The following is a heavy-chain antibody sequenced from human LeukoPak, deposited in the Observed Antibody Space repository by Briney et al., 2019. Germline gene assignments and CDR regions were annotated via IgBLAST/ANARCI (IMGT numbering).Heavy chain of an antibody. CDR3: ARDLLWFGEVMDV. CDR1: GFTFSSYW. CDR2: IKQDGSEK. J-gene: IGHJ6*04. D-gene: IGHD3-10*01. V-gene: IGHV3-7*01. Sequence: HPGGSLRLSCAASGFTFSSYWMSWVRQAPGKGLEWVANIKQDGSEKYYVDSVRGRFTISRDNAKNSLYLQMNSLRAEDTAVYYCARDLLWFGEVMDVWGKGTTVTVSS.